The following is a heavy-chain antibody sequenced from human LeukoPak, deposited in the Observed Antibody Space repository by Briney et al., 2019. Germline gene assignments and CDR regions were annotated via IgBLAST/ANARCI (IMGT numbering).Heavy chain of an antibody. CDR2: IYPSGST. CDR1: DGSISSYY. J-gene: IGHJ6*02. Sequence: PSETLSLTCTVSDGSISSYYWSWIRQPAGKGLEWIGRIYPSGSTNYNPSLKSRVTMSVDTSKNQFSLKLSSVTAADTAVYYCARTSSNSWSCGMDVWGQGTTVTVSS. V-gene: IGHV4-4*07. CDR3: ARTSSNSWSCGMDV. D-gene: IGHD6-13*01.